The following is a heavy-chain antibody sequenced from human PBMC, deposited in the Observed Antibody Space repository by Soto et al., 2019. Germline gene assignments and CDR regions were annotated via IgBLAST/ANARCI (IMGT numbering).Heavy chain of an antibody. CDR1: GYTFTGYY. V-gene: IGHV1-2*02. CDR3: ARDLILYYYDSSGWYHWFDP. D-gene: IGHD3-22*01. CDR2: INPNSGGT. J-gene: IGHJ5*02. Sequence: ASVKVSCKASGYTFTGYYMHWVRQAPGQGLEWMGWINPNSGGTNYAQKFQGRVTMTRDTSISTAYMELSRLRSDDTAVYYCARDLILYYYDSSGWYHWFDPWGQGTLVTVSS.